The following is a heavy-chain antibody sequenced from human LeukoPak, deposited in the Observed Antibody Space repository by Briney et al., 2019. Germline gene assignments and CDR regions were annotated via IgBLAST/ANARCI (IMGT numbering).Heavy chain of an antibody. CDR3: ASVIAAAAVGY. CDR2: ISSSSSYI. J-gene: IGHJ4*02. V-gene: IGHV3-21*01. CDR1: GFTFSSYA. D-gene: IGHD6-13*01. Sequence: GGSLRLSCAASGFTFSSYAMSWVRQAPGKGLEWVSSISSSSSYIYYADSVKGRFTISRDNAKNSLYLQMNSLRAEDTAVYYRASVIAAAAVGYWGQGTLVTVSS.